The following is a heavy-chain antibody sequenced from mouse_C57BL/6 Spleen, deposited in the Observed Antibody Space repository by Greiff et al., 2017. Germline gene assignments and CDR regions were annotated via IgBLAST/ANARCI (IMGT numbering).Heavy chain of an antibody. V-gene: IGHV1-22*01. Sequence: VQLQQSGPELVKPGASVKMSCKASGYTFTDYNMHWVKQSHGKSLEWIGYINPNNGGTSYNQKFKGKATLTVNKSSSTAYMELRSLTSEDSAVYYGASYSNYVGYFDVWGTGTTVTVSS. J-gene: IGHJ1*03. CDR1: GYTFTDYN. CDR2: INPNNGGT. D-gene: IGHD2-5*01. CDR3: ASYSNYVGYFDV.